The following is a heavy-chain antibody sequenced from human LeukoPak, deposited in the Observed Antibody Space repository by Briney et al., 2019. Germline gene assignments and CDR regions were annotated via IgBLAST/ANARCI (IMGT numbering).Heavy chain of an antibody. V-gene: IGHV3-7*01. D-gene: IGHD5-18*01. Sequence: GGSLGLSCEASGFTFSDYWMSWVRQAPGKGLEWVANIHQDGSEKNYVDSVKGRFTISRDNAKESLYLQMNSLRAEDTAVYYCATYKWIHLWSTPFDYWGQGTLVTVSS. CDR3: ATYKWIHLWSTPFDY. CDR2: IHQDGSEK. J-gene: IGHJ4*02. CDR1: GFTFSDYW.